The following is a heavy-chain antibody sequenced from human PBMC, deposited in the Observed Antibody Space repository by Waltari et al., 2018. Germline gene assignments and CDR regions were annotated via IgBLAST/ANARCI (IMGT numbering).Heavy chain of an antibody. V-gene: IGHV1-69*04. CDR1: GGTFSSNA. CDR2: ILPLLGVK. Sequence: QLQLIQSGAEVKEPGSSVKVPCKVSGGTFSSNAFSWVRQVPGQGLEWMGGILPLLGVKDYARRFQDRVMITADEVTKTAYMDLNSLTADDTAVYYCAKSPQLTTANWFDTWGQGMLVTVSS. D-gene: IGHD6-13*01. J-gene: IGHJ5*02. CDR3: AKSPQLTTANWFDT.